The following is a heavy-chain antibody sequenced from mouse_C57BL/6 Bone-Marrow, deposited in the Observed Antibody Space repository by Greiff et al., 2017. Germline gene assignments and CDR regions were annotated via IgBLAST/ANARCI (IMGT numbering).Heavy chain of an antibody. J-gene: IGHJ4*01. CDR2: IDPENGDT. CDR3: TTNGYYGYAMDY. V-gene: IGHV14-4*01. D-gene: IGHD2-3*01. CDR1: GFNIKDDY. Sequence: EVQLQQSGAELVRPGASVKLSCTASGFNIKDDYMHWVKQRPEQGLEWIGWIDPENGDTEYASKFQGKATITADTSSNTAYLQLSSLTPEDTAVYYCTTNGYYGYAMDYGGQGTSVTVSS.